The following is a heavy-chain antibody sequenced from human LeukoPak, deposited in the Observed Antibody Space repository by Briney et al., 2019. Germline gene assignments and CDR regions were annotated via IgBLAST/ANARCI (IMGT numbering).Heavy chain of an antibody. CDR2: INHSGTT. Sequence: SETLSLTCAVYGGSFSGYYWSWIRQPPGAGLEWIGEINHSGTTNYNPSLTSRVTISADTSKIQFSLKLSSVTAAGTAVYYCARGRLVSSQPFDYWGQGTLVTVSS. J-gene: IGHJ4*02. D-gene: IGHD6-6*01. CDR1: GGSFSGYY. V-gene: IGHV4-34*01. CDR3: ARGRLVSSQPFDY.